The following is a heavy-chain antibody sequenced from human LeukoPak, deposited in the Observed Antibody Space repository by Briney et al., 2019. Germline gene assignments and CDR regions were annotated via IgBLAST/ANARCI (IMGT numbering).Heavy chain of an antibody. CDR1: GCTFSSYA. D-gene: IGHD3-22*01. Sequence: GASVKVSCKASGCTFSSYAISWVRQATGQGLEWMGRIIPILGIANYAQKFQGRVTITADNSTSTAYMELSSLRSEDTAVYYCAREPAGPPDYYDSSGYYHFPYNWFDPWGQGTLVTVSS. J-gene: IGHJ5*02. CDR2: IIPILGIA. V-gene: IGHV1-69*04. CDR3: AREPAGPPDYYDSSGYYHFPYNWFDP.